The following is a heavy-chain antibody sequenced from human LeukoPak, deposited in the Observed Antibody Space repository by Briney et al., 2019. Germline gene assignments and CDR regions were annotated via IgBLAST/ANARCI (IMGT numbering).Heavy chain of an antibody. D-gene: IGHD2-15*01. CDR3: ARTYGYDAFDI. J-gene: IGHJ3*02. V-gene: IGHV1-69*05. Sequence: ASVKVSCKASGGTFSSYAISWVRQAPGQGLEWMGGIIPIFGAANYAQKFQGRVTITTDESTSTAYMELSSLRSEDTAVYYCARTYGYDAFDIWGQGTMVTVSS. CDR1: GGTFSSYA. CDR2: IIPIFGAA.